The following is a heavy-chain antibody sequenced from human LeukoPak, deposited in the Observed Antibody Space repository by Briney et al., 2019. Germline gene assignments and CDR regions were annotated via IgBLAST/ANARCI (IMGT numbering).Heavy chain of an antibody. CDR2: INPNSGGT. D-gene: IGHD6-13*01. V-gene: IGHV1-18*01. CDR3: ARDKFGYSSSWLFDY. J-gene: IGHJ4*02. Sequence: ASVKVSCKASGYTYTGYGITWVRQAPGQGLEWMGWINPNSGGTNYAQKFQGRVTMTTDTSTSTAYMELRSLRSDDTAVYYCARDKFGYSSSWLFDYWGQGTLVTVSS. CDR1: GYTYTGYG.